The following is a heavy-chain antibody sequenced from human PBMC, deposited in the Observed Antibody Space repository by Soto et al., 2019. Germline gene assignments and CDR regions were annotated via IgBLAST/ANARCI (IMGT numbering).Heavy chain of an antibody. J-gene: IGHJ5*01. D-gene: IGHD6-13*01. Sequence: QITLKESGPTLVKPTQTLTLTCTCSGFALSTRGVGVGWIRQPPGNALEWLALIYWHDEKRYNPSLKSRLTITKDASKNQVVLTMTNVDPVDTGTYYCAHRHPSAVGTDRYCFGSWGQGSLVTVSS. CDR2: IYWHDEK. CDR1: GFALSTRGVG. V-gene: IGHV2-5*01. CDR3: AHRHPSAVGTDRYCFGS.